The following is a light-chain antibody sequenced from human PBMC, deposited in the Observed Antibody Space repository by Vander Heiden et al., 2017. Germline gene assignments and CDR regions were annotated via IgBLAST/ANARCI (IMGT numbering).Light chain of an antibody. Sequence: QSALTQPASVSGSPGQSITISCTGTSSDVGGYNYVSWYPQHPGKAPKLMIYEVSNRPSGVSNRFSGSKSGNTASLTISGLQAEDEADYYCSSYTSSSTLWVFGTGTKVTVL. CDR3: SSYTSSSTLWV. CDR2: EVS. V-gene: IGLV2-14*01. CDR1: SSDVGGYNY. J-gene: IGLJ1*01.